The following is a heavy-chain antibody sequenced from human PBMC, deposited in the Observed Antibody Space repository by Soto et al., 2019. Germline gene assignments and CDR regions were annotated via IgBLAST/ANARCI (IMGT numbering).Heavy chain of an antibody. Sequence: EVQLVESGGGLVQPGRSLRLSCVASGFTFGDYGMHCVRQAPGRGPEWVSGVTWNSGNIAYAETVKGRFTISRDNAKNSLYLQMNSLRAEDTALYYCLKDGPTSLFGLVYDGSNIWGHGTMVIVSS. CDR1: GFTFGDYG. J-gene: IGHJ3*02. V-gene: IGHV3-9*01. CDR3: LKDGPTSLFGLVYDGSNI. D-gene: IGHD3-3*01. CDR2: VTWNSGNI.